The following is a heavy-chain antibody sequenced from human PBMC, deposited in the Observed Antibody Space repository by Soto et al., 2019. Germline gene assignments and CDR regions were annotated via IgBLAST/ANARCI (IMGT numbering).Heavy chain of an antibody. Sequence: GSLVLACAASGFTFSSYAMSWVRQAPGKGLEWVSAISGSGGSTYYADSVKGRFTISRDNSKNTLYLQMNSLRAEDTAVYYCAKALQWSNPYYFDYWGQGTLVTVYS. J-gene: IGHJ4*02. CDR1: GFTFSSYA. V-gene: IGHV3-23*01. CDR2: ISGSGGST. D-gene: IGHD4-4*01. CDR3: AKALQWSNPYYFDY.